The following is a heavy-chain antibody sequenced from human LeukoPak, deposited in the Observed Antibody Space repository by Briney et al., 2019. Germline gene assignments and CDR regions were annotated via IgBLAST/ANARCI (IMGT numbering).Heavy chain of an antibody. CDR2: ISSNGGST. CDR1: GFTFSSYA. CDR3: VKTVYGTMVRGVITSPLDY. J-gene: IGHJ4*02. D-gene: IGHD3-10*01. Sequence: PGGCLRLSCSASGFTFSSYAMQWVRQARGRGLEYVSAISSNGGSTYYADSVKGRFTISRDNSKSTLYLQMSSLRAEDTAVYYCVKTVYGTMVRGVITSPLDYWGQGTLVTVSS. V-gene: IGHV3-64D*06.